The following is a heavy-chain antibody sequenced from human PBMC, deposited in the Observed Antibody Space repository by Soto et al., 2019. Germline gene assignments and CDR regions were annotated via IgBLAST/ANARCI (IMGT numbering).Heavy chain of an antibody. Sequence: GGSLRLPCAASGFTFDDYAMHWVRQAPGKGLEWVSGISWNSGSIGYADSVKGRFTISRDNAKNSLYLQMNSLRAEDTALYYCAKDMSTDWNYYFDYWGQGTLVTVSS. J-gene: IGHJ4*02. V-gene: IGHV3-9*01. CDR2: ISWNSGSI. CDR1: GFTFDDYA. D-gene: IGHD1-7*01. CDR3: AKDMSTDWNYYFDY.